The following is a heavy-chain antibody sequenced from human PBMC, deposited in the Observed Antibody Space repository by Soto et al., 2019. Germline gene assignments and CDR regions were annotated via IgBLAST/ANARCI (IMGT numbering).Heavy chain of an antibody. CDR2: IYYSGTA. CDR3: ARGDGIQLGSLAGRYYYPKRDV. Sequence: QVQLRESGPGLVKSSETLSLTCTVSGGSISTYYWSWVRQPPGKGLEWIGYIYYSGTATYNPSLRSRVTISVDTSKNQFSLRLSSVTASDTAVYYCARGDGIQLGSLAGRYYYPKRDVWGQGTTVTVYS. CDR1: GGSISTYY. V-gene: IGHV4-59*01. J-gene: IGHJ6*03. D-gene: IGHD1-1*01.